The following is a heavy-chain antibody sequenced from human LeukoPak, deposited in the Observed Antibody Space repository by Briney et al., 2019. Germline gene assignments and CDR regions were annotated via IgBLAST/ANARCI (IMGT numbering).Heavy chain of an antibody. CDR1: GFTFSSYG. V-gene: IGHV3-30*18. J-gene: IGHJ6*04. CDR3: AKYIGLLDYYYYGMDV. CDR2: ISYDGSNK. D-gene: IGHD2-8*01. Sequence: PRGSLRLSCAASGFTFSSYGMHWVRPAPGKGLEWVAVISYDGSNKYYADSVKGRFTISRDNSKNTLYLQMNSLKAEDTAVYYCAKYIGLLDYYYYGMDVWGKGTTVTVSS.